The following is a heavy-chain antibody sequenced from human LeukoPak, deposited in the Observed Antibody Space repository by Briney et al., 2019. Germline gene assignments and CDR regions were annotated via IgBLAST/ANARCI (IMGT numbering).Heavy chain of an antibody. CDR2: IFYSGRT. D-gene: IGHD4-23*01. J-gene: IGHJ2*01. Sequence: SETLSLTCTVPGGSISSYYWNWIRLSPGKGLEWIGYIFYSGRTNYNPSLKSRVTISVDTSKNQFSLMLSSVTAADTAVYYCARRYGGDDWYFDLWGRGTLVTVSS. V-gene: IGHV4-59*08. CDR3: ARRYGGDDWYFDL. CDR1: GGSISSYY.